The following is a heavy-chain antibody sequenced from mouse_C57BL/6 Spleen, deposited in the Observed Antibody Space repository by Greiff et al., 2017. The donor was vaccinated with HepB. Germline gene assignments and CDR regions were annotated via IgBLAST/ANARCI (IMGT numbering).Heavy chain of an antibody. Sequence: VQLQQSGPELVKPGASVKISCKASGYAFSSSWMNWVKQRPGKGLEWIGRIYPGDGDTNYNGKFKGKATLTADKSSSPAYMQLSSLTSEDSAVYFCARSGGRTPYFDYWGQGTTLTVSS. CDR3: ARSGGRTPYFDY. J-gene: IGHJ2*01. CDR1: GYAFSSSW. CDR2: IYPGDGDT. V-gene: IGHV1-82*01. D-gene: IGHD1-1*01.